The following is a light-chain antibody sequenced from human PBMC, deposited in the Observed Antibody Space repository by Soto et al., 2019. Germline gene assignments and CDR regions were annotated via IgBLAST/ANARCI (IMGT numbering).Light chain of an antibody. V-gene: IGLV4-69*01. CDR3: QTWGIGSLV. CDR2: LNSDGSH. Sequence: QSVLTQSPSASASLGASVTLTCTLSSGHSSDAIAWHQQQPETGPRYLMKLNSDGSHSKGDAIPDRFSASSSGAARYLTISSLQSEDEADYYCQTWGIGSLVFGGGTKLTVL. J-gene: IGLJ2*01. CDR1: SGHSSDA.